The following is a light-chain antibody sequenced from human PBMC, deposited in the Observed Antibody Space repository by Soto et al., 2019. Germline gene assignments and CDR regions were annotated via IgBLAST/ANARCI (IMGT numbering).Light chain of an antibody. J-gene: IGKJ1*01. CDR2: GAS. CDR3: QQYGASPQT. Sequence: DIQMTQSPSSLSASVEDRVIITCRASQSISNHLNWYQQKPGKAPKLLIYGASSRATGIPDRLSGSGSGTDFTLTISRLEPEDFAVYYCQQYGASPQTFGQGTKVDIK. V-gene: IGKV1-39*01. CDR1: QSISNH.